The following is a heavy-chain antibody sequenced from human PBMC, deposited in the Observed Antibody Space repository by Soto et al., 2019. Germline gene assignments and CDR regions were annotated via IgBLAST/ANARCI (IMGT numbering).Heavy chain of an antibody. CDR2: ISSSSSTI. J-gene: IGHJ6*02. D-gene: IGHD2-2*01. CDR3: AKDGVTSWMGVLPDYGMDV. CDR1: GFIFSSYG. Sequence: PGGSLRLSCAASGFIFSSYGINWVRQAPGKGLEWVSYISSSSSTIYYVDSVKGRFTISRDNAKNSLYLQMNSLRAEDTAVYYCAKDGVTSWMGVLPDYGMDVWGQGTTVTVSS. V-gene: IGHV3-48*01.